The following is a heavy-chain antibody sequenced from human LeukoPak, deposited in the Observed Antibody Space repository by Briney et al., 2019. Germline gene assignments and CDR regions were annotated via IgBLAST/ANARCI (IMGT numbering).Heavy chain of an antibody. D-gene: IGHD1-26*01. V-gene: IGHV3-48*01. CDR3: AREKWELLSDY. Sequence: GGSLRLSCAASGFTFSSYSMNWVRQAPGKGLEWVSYISSSSSTIYYADSVKGRFTISRDNAKNSLYLQMNSLRAEDTAVYYCAREKWELLSDYWGQGTLVTVSS. CDR1: GFTFSSYS. CDR2: ISSSSSTI. J-gene: IGHJ4*02.